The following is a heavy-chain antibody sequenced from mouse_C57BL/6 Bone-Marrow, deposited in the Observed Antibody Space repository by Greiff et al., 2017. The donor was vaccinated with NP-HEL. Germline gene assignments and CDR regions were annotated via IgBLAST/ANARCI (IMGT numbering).Heavy chain of an antibody. CDR3: ASPITTVVATTDWYFDV. Sequence: EVQLVESGGGLVKPGGSLKLSCAASGFTFRDYGMHWVRQAPEKGLEWVAYISSGSSTIYYADTVKGRFTISRDNAKNTLFLQMTSLRSEDTAMYYCASPITTVVATTDWYFDVWGTGTTVTVSS. D-gene: IGHD1-1*01. J-gene: IGHJ1*03. CDR2: ISSGSSTI. CDR1: GFTFRDYG. V-gene: IGHV5-17*01.